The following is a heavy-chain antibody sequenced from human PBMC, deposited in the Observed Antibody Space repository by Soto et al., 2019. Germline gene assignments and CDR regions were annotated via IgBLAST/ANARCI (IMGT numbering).Heavy chain of an antibody. Sequence: SETLSLTCTVSGGSISSGGYYWSWIRQHPGKGLEWIGYIYYSGSTYYNPSLKSRVTISVDTSKNQFSLKLSSVTAADTAVYYCARTGYSYAQADYWGQGTLVTVSS. CDR1: GGSISSGGYY. CDR3: ARTGYSYAQADY. D-gene: IGHD5-18*01. CDR2: IYYSGST. J-gene: IGHJ4*02. V-gene: IGHV4-31*03.